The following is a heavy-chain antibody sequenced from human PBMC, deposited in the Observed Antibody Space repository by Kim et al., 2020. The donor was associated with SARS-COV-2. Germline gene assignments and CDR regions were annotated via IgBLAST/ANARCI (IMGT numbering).Heavy chain of an antibody. J-gene: IGHJ6*02. CDR2: INSDGSST. D-gene: IGHD3-3*01. V-gene: IGHV3-74*01. CDR1: GFTFSSYW. Sequence: GGSLRLSCAASGFTFSSYWMHWVRQAPGKGLVWVSRINSDGSSTSYADSVKGRFTISRDNAKNTLYLQMNSLRAEDTAVYYCARVILGVAFPYYYYYYGIDVWGQGTAVTLSS. CDR3: ARVILGVAFPYYYYYYGIDV.